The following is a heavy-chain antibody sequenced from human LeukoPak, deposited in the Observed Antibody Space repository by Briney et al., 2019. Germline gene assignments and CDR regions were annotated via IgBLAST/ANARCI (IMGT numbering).Heavy chain of an antibody. CDR3: AREVFGWYSFDY. D-gene: IGHD6-19*01. Sequence: PSETLSLTCAVYGGSFSGYYWSWIRHPPGKGMEWIGEINHSGSTNYNPSLKSRVTISVDTSKNQFSLKLSSVTAADTAVYYCAREVFGWYSFDYWGQGTLVTVSS. V-gene: IGHV4-34*01. J-gene: IGHJ4*02. CDR1: GGSFSGYY. CDR2: INHSGST.